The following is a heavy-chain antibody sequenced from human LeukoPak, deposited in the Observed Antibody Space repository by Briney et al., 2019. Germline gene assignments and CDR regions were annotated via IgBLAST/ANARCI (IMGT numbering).Heavy chain of an antibody. CDR1: GGSISSYY. CDR3: ARGHSLDAFDI. D-gene: IGHD5-18*01. Sequence: SETLSLTCTVSGGSISSYYWSWIRQPPGKGLEWIGYIYYSGSTNYNPSLKSRVTISVDTSKNQFSLKLSSVTAADTAVYYCARGHSLDAFDIWGQGTMVTVSS. CDR2: IYYSGST. V-gene: IGHV4-59*08. J-gene: IGHJ3*02.